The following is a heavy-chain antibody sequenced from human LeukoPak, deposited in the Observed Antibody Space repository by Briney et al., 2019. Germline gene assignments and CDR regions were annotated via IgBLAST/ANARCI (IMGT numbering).Heavy chain of an antibody. D-gene: IGHD2-2*01. V-gene: IGHV5-51*01. CDR2: IYPADSDT. CDR1: GYSFISYW. CDR3: ARRSTRGSYGGAVYY. J-gene: IGHJ4*02. Sequence: GESLKISCKASGYSFISYWIGWVRQMPGKGVEGMGFIYPADSDTRYSPSFQGQVTISADKSISTAYLQWSSLKASDTAMYYCARRSTRGSYGGAVYYCGQGTLVTVSS.